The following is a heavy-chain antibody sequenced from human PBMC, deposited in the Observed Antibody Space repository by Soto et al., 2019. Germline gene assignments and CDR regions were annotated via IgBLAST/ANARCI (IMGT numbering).Heavy chain of an antibody. CDR3: ARDGLMHGPDMDQ. D-gene: IGHD3-16*01. V-gene: IGHV3-74*01. J-gene: IGHJ4*02. Sequence: EVQLVESGGGLVQPRGSVRLSCAASGFTFSNYWMHWVRQTPGKGLVWVSRVGADGNGATYADSVKGRFTISRDNARKTLYLQMDSLRVEDTAMYHCARDGLMHGPDMDQWAQGILVTVSS. CDR2: VGADGNGA. CDR1: GFTFSNYW.